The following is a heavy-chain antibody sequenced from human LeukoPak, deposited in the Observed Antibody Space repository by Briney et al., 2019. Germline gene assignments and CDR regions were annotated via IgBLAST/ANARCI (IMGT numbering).Heavy chain of an antibody. CDR2: IYSGGST. CDR3: ASLFPYDSSGYYVDY. J-gene: IGHJ4*02. CDR1: GFTVSSNY. V-gene: IGHV3-53*01. Sequence: GGSLRLSCAASGFTVSSNYMSWVRQAPGKGPEWVSVIYSGGSTYYADSVKGRFTISRDNSKNTLYLQMNSLRAGDTAVYYCASLFPYDSSGYYVDYWGQGTLVTVSS. D-gene: IGHD3-22*01.